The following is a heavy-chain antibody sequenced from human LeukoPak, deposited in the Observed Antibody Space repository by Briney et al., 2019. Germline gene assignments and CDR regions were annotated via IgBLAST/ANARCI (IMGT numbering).Heavy chain of an antibody. CDR1: GYTFTSYG. D-gene: IGHD3-3*01. V-gene: IGHV1-18*01. Sequence: AASVKVSCKASGYTFTSYGVSWVRQAPGQGLEWMGWISAYNGNTNYAQKLQGRVTMTTDTSTSTAYMELKSLRSDDTAVYYCARGPDSKYYDFWSGYYTEYYFDYWGQGTLVTVSS. CDR3: ARGPDSKYYDFWSGYYTEYYFDY. J-gene: IGHJ4*02. CDR2: ISAYNGNT.